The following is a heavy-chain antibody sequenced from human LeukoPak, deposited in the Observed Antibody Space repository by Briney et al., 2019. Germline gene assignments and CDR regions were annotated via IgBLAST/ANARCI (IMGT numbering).Heavy chain of an antibody. CDR1: GFTFSNHG. V-gene: IGHV3-30*18. J-gene: IGHJ4*02. CDR3: AKDKGAMNSALDY. D-gene: IGHD3-10*01. CDR2: ISYDGNVK. Sequence: GGSLTLSCAASGFTFSNHGMHWVRQAPAKGLEWVSFISYDGNVKYYPDSVKGRFTISRDNSKNTLYLQMSSLKPEDPAVYYCAKDKGAMNSALDYWGRGTLVTVSS.